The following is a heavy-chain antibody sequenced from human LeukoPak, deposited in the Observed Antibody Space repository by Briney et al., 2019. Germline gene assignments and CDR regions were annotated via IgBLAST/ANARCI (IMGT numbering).Heavy chain of an antibody. CDR3: GKTTTGYSSGQKPAWPVDY. CDR1: GFT. J-gene: IGHJ4*02. Sequence: GGSLRLSCEASGFTFWVRQAPGKGLEWVAGIFGGGGSAHYADSAKGRFTISRDNSKNTVYLQFNSLRAEDTAVYYCGKTTTGYSSGQKPAWPVDYWGQGTLVTVSS. D-gene: IGHD6-19*01. V-gene: IGHV3-23*01. CDR2: IFGGGGSA.